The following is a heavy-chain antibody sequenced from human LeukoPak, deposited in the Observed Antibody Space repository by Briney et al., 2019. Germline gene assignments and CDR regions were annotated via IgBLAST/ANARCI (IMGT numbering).Heavy chain of an antibody. CDR3: ARVSPYYYYGMDV. V-gene: IGHV3-33*01. CDR2: IWYDGSNK. CDR1: GFTFSSYG. J-gene: IGHJ6*02. Sequence: GRSLRLSCAASGFTFSSYGMHWVRQAPGKGLEWVAVIWYDGSNKYYADSVKGRFTISRDNSKNTLYLQMNSLRAEDTAVYYCARVSPYYYYGMDVWGQGTTVTVSS.